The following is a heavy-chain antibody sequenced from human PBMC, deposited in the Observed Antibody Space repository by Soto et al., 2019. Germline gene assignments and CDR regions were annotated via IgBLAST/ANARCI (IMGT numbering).Heavy chain of an antibody. CDR2: IIPIFGTA. D-gene: IGHD4-17*01. V-gene: IGHV1-69*13. J-gene: IGHJ6*02. CDR1: GDTLSGDA. CDR3: ARCFRLYGEIHYYYYGMDV. Sequence: SVKGACKGSGDTLSGDAVSWVRQAPGQGLEWMGGIIPIFGTANYAQKFQGRVTITADESTSTAYMELSSLRSEDTAVYYCARCFRLYGEIHYYYYGMDVWGQGTTVTVSS.